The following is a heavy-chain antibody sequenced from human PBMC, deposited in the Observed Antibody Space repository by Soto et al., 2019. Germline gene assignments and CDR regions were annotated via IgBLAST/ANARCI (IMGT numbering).Heavy chain of an antibody. J-gene: IGHJ4*02. CDR2: ISHDVSTK. CDR3: ATNSYGYVSTYYFDY. D-gene: IGHD5-18*01. CDR1: GFTFSSYG. V-gene: IGHV3-30*03. Sequence: QVQLVESGGGVVQPGRSLRLSCAASGFTFSSYGMHWVRQAPGKGLEWVAVISHDVSTKYYADSVKGRFTISRDNSXXTLHLQMNSLRAEDTAVYYCATNSYGYVSTYYFDYWGQGTLVTVSS.